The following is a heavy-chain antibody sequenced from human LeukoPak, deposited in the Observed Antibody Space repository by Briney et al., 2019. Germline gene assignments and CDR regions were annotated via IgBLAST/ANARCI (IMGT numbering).Heavy chain of an antibody. J-gene: IGHJ3*02. CDR3: ARMATYSGMWPYSAFDI. D-gene: IGHD1-26*01. V-gene: IGHV4-38-2*01. CDR2: LYHPDST. Sequence: PSETLSLTCAVSGYPINNAYYWVWIRQPPGKGLEWIGSLYHPDSTYYNPSLKSRVTISVDTSKNQFSLKLSSVTAADTALYYCARMATYSGMWPYSAFDIWGQGTMVTVSS. CDR1: GYPINNAYY.